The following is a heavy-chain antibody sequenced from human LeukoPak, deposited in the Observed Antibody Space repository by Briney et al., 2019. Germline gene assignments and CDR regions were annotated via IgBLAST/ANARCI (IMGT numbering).Heavy chain of an antibody. CDR1: GFTFSSYA. J-gene: IGHJ3*02. CDR2: ISSNGGST. Sequence: PGGSLRLSCAASGFTFSSYAMHWVRQAPGKGLEYVSAISSNGGSTYYANSVKGRFTISRDNSKNTLYLQMGSLRAEDMAVYYCARSPGEVVNPEYAFDIWGQGTMVTASS. D-gene: IGHD3-10*01. V-gene: IGHV3-64*01. CDR3: ARSPGEVVNPEYAFDI.